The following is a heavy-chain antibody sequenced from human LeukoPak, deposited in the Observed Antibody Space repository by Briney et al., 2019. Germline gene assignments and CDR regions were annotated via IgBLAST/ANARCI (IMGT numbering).Heavy chain of an antibody. CDR3: ARENYYDSSGYPFDY. CDR2: IYYSGST. D-gene: IGHD3-22*01. V-gene: IGHV4-59*12. CDR1: GGSISSYY. Sequence: SETLSLTCTVSGGSISSYYWSWIRQPPGKGLEWIGYIYYSGSTNYNPSLKSRVTISVDTSKNQFSLQLNSVTPEDTAVYYCARENYYDSSGYPFDYWGQGTLVTVSS. J-gene: IGHJ4*02.